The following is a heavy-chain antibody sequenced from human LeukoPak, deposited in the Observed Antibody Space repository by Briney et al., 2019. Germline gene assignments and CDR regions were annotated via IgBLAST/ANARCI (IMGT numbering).Heavy chain of an antibody. D-gene: IGHD2-21*01. J-gene: IGHJ4*02. V-gene: IGHV4-39*07. CDR3: ARGGIPDY. Sequence: SETLSLTCTVSGGSISSYYWGWIRQSPGKGLEWIGSIDYSGSTYYNPSLKSRATISIDTSKNQFSLKLGSVTAADTALYYCARGGIPDYWGQGIQVTVSS. CDR2: IDYSGST. CDR1: GGSISSYY.